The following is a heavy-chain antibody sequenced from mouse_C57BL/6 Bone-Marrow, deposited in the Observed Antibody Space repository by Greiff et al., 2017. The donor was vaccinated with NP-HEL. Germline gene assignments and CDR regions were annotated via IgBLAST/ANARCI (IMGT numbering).Heavy chain of an antibody. CDR1: GFTFSDYY. V-gene: IGHV5-16*01. CDR3: ARVPITTVVAEYWYFDV. D-gene: IGHD1-1*01. Sequence: EVHLVESEGGLVQPGSSMKLSCTASGFTFSDYYMAWVRQVPEKGLEWVANINYDGSSTYYLDSLKSRFIISRDNAKNILYLQMSSLKSEDTATYYCARVPITTVVAEYWYFDVWGTGTTVTVSS. CDR2: INYDGSST. J-gene: IGHJ1*03.